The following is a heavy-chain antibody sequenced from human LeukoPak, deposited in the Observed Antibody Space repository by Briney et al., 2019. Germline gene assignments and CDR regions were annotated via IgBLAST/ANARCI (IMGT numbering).Heavy chain of an antibody. J-gene: IGHJ5*02. V-gene: IGHV4-39*07. CDR3: ARDHSWGMTTVTENWFDP. D-gene: IGHD4-11*01. CDR2: IYTSGST. Sequence: SETLSLTCTVSGGSISSSSYYWGWIRQPPGKGLEWIGRIYTSGSTNYNPSLKSRVTMSVDTSKNQFSLKLSSVTAADTAVYYCARDHSWGMTTVTENWFDPWGQGTLVTVSS. CDR1: GGSISSSSYY.